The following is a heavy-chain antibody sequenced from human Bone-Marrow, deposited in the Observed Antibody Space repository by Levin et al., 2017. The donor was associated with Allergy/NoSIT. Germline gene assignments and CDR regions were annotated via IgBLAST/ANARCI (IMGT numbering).Heavy chain of an antibody. D-gene: IGHD3-22*01. Sequence: PGESLKISCAASGFTFSDHYMDWVRQAPGKGLEWVGRSRNKANSYTTEYAASVKGRFIISRDESKDLLYLQMNSLKIEDTAVYSCARGESSGLSNYWGQGTLVTVSS. CDR1: GFTFSDHY. CDR2: SRNKANSYTT. V-gene: IGHV3-72*01. J-gene: IGHJ4*02. CDR3: ARGESSGLSNY.